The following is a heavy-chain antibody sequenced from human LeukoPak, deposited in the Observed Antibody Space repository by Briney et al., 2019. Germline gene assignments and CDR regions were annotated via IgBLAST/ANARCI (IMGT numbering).Heavy chain of an antibody. Sequence: GGSLRLSCATSGFTVSSNYMTWVRQAPGKGLEWVSVIYSAGSTYYADSVKGRFTISRDNSRNTLYLQMNSLRAEDTAVYYCARDANPPAVVGWAAVAGTFYYYYYGMDVWGQGTTVTVSS. V-gene: IGHV3-66*01. J-gene: IGHJ6*02. CDR3: ARDANPPAVVGWAAVAGTFYYYYYGMDV. D-gene: IGHD6-19*01. CDR1: GFTVSSNY. CDR2: IYSAGST.